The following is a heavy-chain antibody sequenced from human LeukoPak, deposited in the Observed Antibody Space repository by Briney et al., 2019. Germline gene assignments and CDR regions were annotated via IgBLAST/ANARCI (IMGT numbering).Heavy chain of an antibody. CDR2: IIPIFGTA. D-gene: IGHD5-24*01. Sequence: GASVKVSCTASGGTFSSYAISWVRQAPGQGLEWMGGIIPIFGTANYAQKFQGRVTITADKSTSTAYMELSSLRSEDTAVYYCARGAKMATPMEDYYHGMDVWGQGTTVTVSS. V-gene: IGHV1-69*06. CDR1: GGTFSSYA. CDR3: ARGAKMATPMEDYYHGMDV. J-gene: IGHJ6*02.